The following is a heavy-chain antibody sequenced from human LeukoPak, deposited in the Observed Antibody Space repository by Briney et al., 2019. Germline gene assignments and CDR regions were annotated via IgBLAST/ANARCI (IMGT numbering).Heavy chain of an antibody. CDR2: IGTAGDT. CDR3: ARGSYAGTADY. CDR1: GFTFSSYD. J-gene: IGHJ4*02. V-gene: IGHV3-13*01. D-gene: IGHD4-23*01. Sequence: GGSLRLSCAASGFTFSSYDMHWVRQATGKGLEWVSAIGTAGDTYYPGSVKGRFTISRENAKNSLYLQMNSLRAGDTAVYYCARGSYAGTADYWGQGTLVTASS.